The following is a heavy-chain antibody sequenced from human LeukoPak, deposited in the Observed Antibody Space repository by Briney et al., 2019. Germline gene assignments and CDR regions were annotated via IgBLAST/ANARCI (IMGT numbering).Heavy chain of an antibody. CDR1: GGSISSYY. V-gene: IGHV4-34*01. CDR2: INHSGST. Sequence: SETLSLTCTVSGGSISSYYWSWIRQPPGKGLEWIGEINHSGSTNYNPSLKSRVTISVDTSKNQFSLKLSSVTAADTAVYYCASPNYYDSRLLDYWGQGTLVTVSS. D-gene: IGHD3-22*01. J-gene: IGHJ4*02. CDR3: ASPNYYDSRLLDY.